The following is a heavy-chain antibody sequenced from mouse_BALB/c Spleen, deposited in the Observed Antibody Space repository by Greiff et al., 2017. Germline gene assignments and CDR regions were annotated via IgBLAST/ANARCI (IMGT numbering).Heavy chain of an antibody. Sequence: DVKLVESGGGLVKPGGSLKLSCAASGFTFSSYAMSWVRQTPEKRLEWVASISSGGSTYYPDSVKGRFTISRDNARNILYLQMSSLRSEDTAMYYCARSYGNYEGWFAYWGQGTLVTVSA. J-gene: IGHJ3*01. D-gene: IGHD2-1*01. V-gene: IGHV5-6-5*01. CDR1: GFTFSSYA. CDR2: ISSGGST. CDR3: ARSYGNYEGWFAY.